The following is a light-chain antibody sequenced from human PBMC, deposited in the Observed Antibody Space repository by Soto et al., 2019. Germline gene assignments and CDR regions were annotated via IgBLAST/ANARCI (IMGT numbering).Light chain of an antibody. Sequence: PGDRANLSCRASQSVRSNLAWYRQTPGQAPRLLIYGASTRASDTPARFSGSGSGTDFTLTISGVEPEDFAVYYCQHYGSSFATFGQGTQVEV. CDR1: QSVRSN. CDR2: GAS. J-gene: IGKJ1*01. CDR3: QHYGSSFAT. V-gene: IGKV3-20*01.